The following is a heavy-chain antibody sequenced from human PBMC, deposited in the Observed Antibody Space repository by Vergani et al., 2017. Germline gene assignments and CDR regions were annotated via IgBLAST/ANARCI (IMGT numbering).Heavy chain of an antibody. CDR1: GYTFTDYF. Sequence: QVQLVQSGAEVKKPGASVKVSCKASGYTFTDYFMHWVRQAPGQGLEWMGWINPNSGGTNYAQKFQGRVTMTRDTSISTAYMELSNLSSDDTAVYYCARVGSSSTRDYFDYWGQGTLVTVSS. V-gene: IGHV1-2*02. D-gene: IGHD6-6*01. J-gene: IGHJ4*02. CDR2: INPNSGGT. CDR3: ARVGSSSTRDYFDY.